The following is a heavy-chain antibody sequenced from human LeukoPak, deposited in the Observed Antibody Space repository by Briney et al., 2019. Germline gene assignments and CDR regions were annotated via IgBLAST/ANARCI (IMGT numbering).Heavy chain of an antibody. J-gene: IGHJ4*02. Sequence: SETLPLTCTVSGGSISSGGYYWSWIRQHPGKGLEWIGYIYYSGSTNYNPSLKSRVTISVDTSKNQFSLRLSSVTAADTAVNYCARDSGRTDFDYWGQGTLVTVSS. D-gene: IGHD1-26*01. V-gene: IGHV4-61*08. CDR1: GGSISSGGYY. CDR2: IYYSGST. CDR3: ARDSGRTDFDY.